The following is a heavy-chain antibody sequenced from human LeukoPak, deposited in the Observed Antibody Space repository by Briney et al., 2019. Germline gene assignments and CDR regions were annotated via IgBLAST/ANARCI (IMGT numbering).Heavy chain of an antibody. CDR1: GGSISSYY. CDR3: ARELITKADAFDI. J-gene: IGHJ3*02. Sequence: SETLSLTCTVSGGSISSYYWSWIRQPPGKGLEWIGYIYYSGSTNYNPSLKSRVTMSVDTSKNQLSLKLTSVTAADTAVYYCARELITKADAFDIWGQGTMVTVSS. V-gene: IGHV4-59*12. CDR2: IYYSGST. D-gene: IGHD1-20*01.